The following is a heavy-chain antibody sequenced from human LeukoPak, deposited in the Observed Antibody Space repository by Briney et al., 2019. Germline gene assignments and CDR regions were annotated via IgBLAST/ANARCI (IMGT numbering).Heavy chain of an antibody. V-gene: IGHV1-2*04. J-gene: IGHJ4*02. CDR3: ARGYCSGGSCYAHDY. CDR2: INPNSGGI. Sequence: GASVKVSCKASGYTFTGYYMHWVRQAPGQGLEWMGWINPNSGGINYAQKFQGWVTMTRDTSISTAYMELSRLRSDDTAVYYCARGYCSGGSCYAHDYWGQGTLVTVSS. CDR1: GYTFTGYY. D-gene: IGHD2-15*01.